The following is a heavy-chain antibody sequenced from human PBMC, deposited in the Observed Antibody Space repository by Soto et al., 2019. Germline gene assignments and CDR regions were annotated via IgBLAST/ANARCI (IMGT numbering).Heavy chain of an antibody. Sequence: ASVKVSCKASGYTFTSYGISWVRQAPGQGLEWMGWISAYNGNTNYAQKLQGRVTMTTDTSTSTAYMELRSLRSDDTAVYYCARDVEAAYYYYYGMDVWGQGTTVTV. J-gene: IGHJ6*02. D-gene: IGHD2-15*01. CDR3: ARDVEAAYYYYYGMDV. CDR1: GYTFTSYG. CDR2: ISAYNGNT. V-gene: IGHV1-18*01.